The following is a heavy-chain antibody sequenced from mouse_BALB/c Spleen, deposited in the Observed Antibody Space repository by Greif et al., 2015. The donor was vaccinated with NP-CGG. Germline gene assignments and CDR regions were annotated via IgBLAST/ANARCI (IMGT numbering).Heavy chain of an antibody. CDR2: INPGSGGT. J-gene: IGHJ3*01. Sequence: VKLMESGAELVRPGTSVKVSCKASGYAFTNYLIEWVKQRPGQGLEWIGVINPGSGGTNYNEKFKGKATLTADKSSSTAYMQLSSLTSDASAVYFCARRYYDYDDGAWFAYWGQGTLVTVSA. CDR3: ARRYYDYDDGAWFAY. V-gene: IGHV1-54*03. CDR1: GYAFTNYL. D-gene: IGHD2-4*01.